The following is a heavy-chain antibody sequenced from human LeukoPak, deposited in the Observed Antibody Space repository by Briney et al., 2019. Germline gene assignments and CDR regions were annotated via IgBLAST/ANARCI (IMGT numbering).Heavy chain of an antibody. CDR2: INDSGGST. V-gene: IGHV3-23*01. Sequence: PGGSLRLSCAASGFTFSNYAMSWVRQAPGKGLEWVSAINDSGGSTYYADSVKGRFTISRDNSKNTLYLQMNSLRAEDTAVYYCAKPAISSRSWYYDYWGQGTPVTVSS. CDR3: AKPAISSRSWYYDY. CDR1: GFTFSNYA. D-gene: IGHD6-13*01. J-gene: IGHJ4*02.